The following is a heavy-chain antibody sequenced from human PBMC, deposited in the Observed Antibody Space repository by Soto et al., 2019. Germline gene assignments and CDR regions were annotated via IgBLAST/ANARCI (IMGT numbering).Heavy chain of an antibody. J-gene: IGHJ6*02. Sequence: GGSLRLSCAASGFTFSTYAMAWVRQAPGKGLEWVSAISGSGGSTYYADSVKGRFTISRDNAKNTLYLQMNSLRAEDTAVYYCARDVPPYRSHYYGMDVWGQGTTVTVSS. V-gene: IGHV3-23*01. CDR1: GFTFSTYA. CDR3: ARDVPPYRSHYYGMDV. CDR2: ISGSGGST. D-gene: IGHD4-4*01.